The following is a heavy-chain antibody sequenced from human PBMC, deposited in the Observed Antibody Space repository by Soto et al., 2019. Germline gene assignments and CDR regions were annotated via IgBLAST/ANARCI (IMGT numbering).Heavy chain of an antibody. V-gene: IGHV3-33*01. CDR3: ARGQYYYDSSGYPFDY. CDR2: IWYDGSNK. J-gene: IGHJ4*02. CDR1: GFTFSSYG. D-gene: IGHD3-22*01. Sequence: PGGSLRLSCAASGFTFSSYGMHWVRQAPGKGLEWVAVIWYDGSNKYYADSVKGRFTISRDNSKNTLYLQMNSLRAEDTAVYYCARGQYYYDSSGYPFDYWGQGTLVTVSS.